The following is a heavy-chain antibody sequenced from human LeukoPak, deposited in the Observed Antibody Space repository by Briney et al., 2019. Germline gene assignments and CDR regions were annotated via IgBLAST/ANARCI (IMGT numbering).Heavy chain of an antibody. D-gene: IGHD5-24*01. CDR2: INPNSGGT. V-gene: IGHV1-2*02. J-gene: IGHJ6*03. CDR1: GYTFTGYY. CDR3: ARGGRRDGYNYYTDV. Sequence: ASVKVSCKASGYTFTGYYMHWVRQAPGQGLEWMGWINPNSGGTNYAQKFQGRVTMTRDTSISTAYMELSRLRSDDTAVYYCARGGRRDGYNYYTDVWGKGTTVNVSS.